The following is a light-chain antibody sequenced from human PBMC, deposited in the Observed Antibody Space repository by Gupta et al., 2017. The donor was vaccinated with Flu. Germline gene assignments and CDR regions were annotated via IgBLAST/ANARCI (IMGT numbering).Light chain of an antibody. V-gene: IGKV3-20*01. CDR2: GAS. Sequence: EIVLTQSPGTLSLSPGERATLSCRASQSVASYLVWYQQKAGQAPRLIIYGASSRDMGNTGSFSGSGDGKDFTLTSSRRENEDCAVYYEQHDSTSSTFGQGTKMDIK. J-gene: IGKJ2*02. CDR3: QHDSTSST. CDR1: QSVASY.